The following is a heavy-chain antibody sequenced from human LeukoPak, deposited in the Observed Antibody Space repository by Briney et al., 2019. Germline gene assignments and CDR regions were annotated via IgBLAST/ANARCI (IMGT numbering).Heavy chain of an antibody. J-gene: IGHJ5*02. Sequence: PAGSLSTSQEVSGFTFSSYGMCWVRRAPGKGLQCVAIIIQDGRAKYYVDSVRGRFTISRDNAKNSLYLQMNSLRDDDTAVYYCARGTNLDLWG. CDR1: GFTFSSYG. CDR3: ARGTNLDL. D-gene: IGHD2-8*01. CDR2: IIQDGRAK. V-gene: IGHV3-7*04.